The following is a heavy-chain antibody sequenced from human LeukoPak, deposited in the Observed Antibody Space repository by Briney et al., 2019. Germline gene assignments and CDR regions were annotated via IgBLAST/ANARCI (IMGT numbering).Heavy chain of an antibody. V-gene: IGHV4-31*03. Sequence: SQTLSLTCTVSGGSISSGGYYWSWIRQHPGKGLEWIGYIYYSGSTYYNPSLKSRVTISVDTSKSQSSLKLSSVTAADTAVYYCARDSMVRGAYDYWGQGTLVTVSS. CDR1: GGSISSGGYY. CDR2: IYYSGST. J-gene: IGHJ4*02. CDR3: ARDSMVRGAYDY. D-gene: IGHD3-10*01.